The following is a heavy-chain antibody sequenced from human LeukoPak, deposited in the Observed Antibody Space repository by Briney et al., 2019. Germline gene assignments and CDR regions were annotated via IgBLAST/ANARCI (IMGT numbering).Heavy chain of an antibody. J-gene: IGHJ4*02. D-gene: IGHD5-24*01. CDR2: ISGSGGST. CDR1: GFTFSSCA. Sequence: PGGSLRLSCAASGFTFSSCAMSWVRQAPGKGLEWVLAISGSGGSTYYADSVKGRFTISRDNSKNTLYLQMNTLRAEDTAVYYCAKVKMATIGPYFDYWGQGTLVTVSS. V-gene: IGHV3-23*01. CDR3: AKVKMATIGPYFDY.